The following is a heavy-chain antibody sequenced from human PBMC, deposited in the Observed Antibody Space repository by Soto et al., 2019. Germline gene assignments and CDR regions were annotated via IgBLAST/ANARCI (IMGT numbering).Heavy chain of an antibody. Sequence: QVQLQESGPGLVKPSQTLSLTCTVSGGSISSGGYYWSWIRQHPGQGLVWIGYIYYSGSTYYNPYLKSRVTISVDTSKNQFSLKLSSVTAADTAVYYCARWRRWGSWSFDYWGQGTLVTVSS. J-gene: IGHJ4*02. CDR3: ARWRRWGSWSFDY. D-gene: IGHD3-10*01. V-gene: IGHV4-31*03. CDR1: GGSISSGGYY. CDR2: IYYSGST.